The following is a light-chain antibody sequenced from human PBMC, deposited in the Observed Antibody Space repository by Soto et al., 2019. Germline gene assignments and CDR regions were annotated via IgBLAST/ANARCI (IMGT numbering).Light chain of an antibody. Sequence: QSVLAQPASVSGSPGRSITIPCTGTISDVGGYNYVSWYQQHPGRAPKLMIYEVTNRPSGVSNRFSGSKSGNTASLTISGLQAEDEADYYCSSHTSSSTQVFGSGTKVTVL. CDR2: EVT. J-gene: IGLJ1*01. CDR1: ISDVGGYNY. CDR3: SSHTSSSTQV. V-gene: IGLV2-14*03.